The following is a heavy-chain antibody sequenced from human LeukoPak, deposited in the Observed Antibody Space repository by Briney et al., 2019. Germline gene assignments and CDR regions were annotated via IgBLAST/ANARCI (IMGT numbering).Heavy chain of an antibody. Sequence: SETLSLTCTVSGGSISSYYWSWIRQPPGKGLEWIGYIYYSGSTNYNPSLKSRVTISVDTSKNQFSLKLSSVTAADTAVYYCARGGGIGYDILTGYYPNWFDPWGQGTLVTVSS. V-gene: IGHV4-59*01. CDR2: IYYSGST. J-gene: IGHJ5*02. CDR1: GGSISSYY. CDR3: ARGGGIGYDILTGYYPNWFDP. D-gene: IGHD3-9*01.